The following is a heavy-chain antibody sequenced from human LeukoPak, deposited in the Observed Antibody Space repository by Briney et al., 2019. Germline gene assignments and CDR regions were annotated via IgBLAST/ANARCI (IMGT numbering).Heavy chain of an antibody. CDR1: GYTFTSYA. CDR2: ISAYNGNT. D-gene: IGHD3-10*01. CDR3: ARDRAVRGVIIPFDP. J-gene: IGHJ5*02. V-gene: IGHV1-18*01. Sequence: ASVKVSYKASGYTFTSYAMHWVRQAPGQGLEWMGWISAYNGNTNYAQKLQGRVTMTTDTSTSTAYMELRSLRSDDTAVYYCARDRAVRGVIIPFDPWGQGTLVTVSS.